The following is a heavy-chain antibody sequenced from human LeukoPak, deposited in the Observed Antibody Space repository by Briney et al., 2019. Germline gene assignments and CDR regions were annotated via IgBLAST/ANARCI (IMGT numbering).Heavy chain of an antibody. CDR1: GYTFTGYY. CDR2: INPNSGGT. V-gene: IGHV1-2*02. D-gene: IGHD5-24*01. Sequence: ASVKVSCKASGYTFTGYYIHWVRQAPGQGLEWMGWINPNSGGTNYAQKFQGRVTMTRDTSISTAYMELSRLRSDDTAVYYCARDSVEMATIPKKPNYYYYYYMDVWGKGTTVTVSS. J-gene: IGHJ6*03. CDR3: ARDSVEMATIPKKPNYYYYYYMDV.